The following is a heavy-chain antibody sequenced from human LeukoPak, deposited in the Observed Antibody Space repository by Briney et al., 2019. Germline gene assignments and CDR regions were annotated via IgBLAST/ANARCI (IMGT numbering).Heavy chain of an antibody. Sequence: GGSLRLSCAASGFTFSSYSMNWVRQAPGKGLEWVSSISSSSSYIYYAGSVKGRFTISRDNAKNSLYLQMNSLRAEDTAVYYCARAGTEGATDYWGQGTLVTVSS. CDR3: ARAGTEGATDY. J-gene: IGHJ4*02. V-gene: IGHV3-21*01. D-gene: IGHD1-26*01. CDR1: GFTFSSYS. CDR2: ISSSSSYI.